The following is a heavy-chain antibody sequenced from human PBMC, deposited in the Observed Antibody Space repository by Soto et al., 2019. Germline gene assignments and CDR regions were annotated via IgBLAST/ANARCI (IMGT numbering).Heavy chain of an antibody. V-gene: IGHV4-30-2*01. CDR1: GGSISSGGYS. D-gene: IGHD5-18*01. CDR2: IYHSGRT. Sequence: SETLSLTCAVSGGSISSGGYSWSWIRQPPGKGLEWIGYIYHSGRTYYNPSLKSRVTISVDRSKNQFSLQLNSVTPDDTAVYYCAREEEAMVTKIEDYYYDGLDVWGQGTTVTVSS. J-gene: IGHJ6*02. CDR3: AREEEAMVTKIEDYYYDGLDV.